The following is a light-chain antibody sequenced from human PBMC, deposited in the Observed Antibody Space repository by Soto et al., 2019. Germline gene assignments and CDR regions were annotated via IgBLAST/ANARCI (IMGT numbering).Light chain of an antibody. CDR3: QQYYTTLS. Sequence: DIVMTQSPDSLAVSLGERATINCKSSQSVLYNSDNKNYLAWYQQKAGQPPKLLIYCASTRDSGGPDRFSGSGSGADFTLTISNLQAEDVAVYYCQQYYTTLSFGGGTKVEIK. J-gene: IGKJ4*01. CDR2: CAS. V-gene: IGKV4-1*01. CDR1: QSVLYNSDNKNY.